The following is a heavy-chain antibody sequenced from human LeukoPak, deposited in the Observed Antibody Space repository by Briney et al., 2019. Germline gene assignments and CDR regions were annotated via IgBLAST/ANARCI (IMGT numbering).Heavy chain of an antibody. CDR3: ARNKERAFEY. CDR2: IYSGVST. Sequence: GGSLRLSCAASGFTVSSNYMGWVRQAPGKGLEWVSVIYSGVSTYYADSVKGRFTISRDNSKNTLYLQMNSLRAEDTAVYYCARNKERAFEYWGQGTLVTVSS. V-gene: IGHV3-66*01. J-gene: IGHJ4*02. D-gene: IGHD1-1*01. CDR1: GFTVSSNY.